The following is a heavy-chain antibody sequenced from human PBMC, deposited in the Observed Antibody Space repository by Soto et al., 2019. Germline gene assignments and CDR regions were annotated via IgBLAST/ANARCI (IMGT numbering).Heavy chain of an antibody. J-gene: IGHJ5*02. CDR3: AKRGRNYYGSGSPPLNWFDP. Sequence: PGGSLRLSCAASGFTFSSYAMSWVRQAPGKGLEWVSAISGSGGSTYYADSVKGRFTISRDNSKSTLYLQMNSLRAEDTAVYYCAKRGRNYYGSGSPPLNWFDPWGQGTLVTVSS. V-gene: IGHV3-23*01. CDR2: ISGSGGST. D-gene: IGHD3-10*01. CDR1: GFTFSSYA.